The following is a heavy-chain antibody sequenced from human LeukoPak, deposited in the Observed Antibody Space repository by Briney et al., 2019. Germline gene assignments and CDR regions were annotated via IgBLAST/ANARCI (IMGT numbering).Heavy chain of an antibody. CDR3: ARDRYPKILYAEPSPPTVTIGVGRFDP. CDR2: IYYSGST. J-gene: IGHJ5*02. D-gene: IGHD4-17*01. CDR1: GGSISSYY. Sequence: SETLSLTCTVSGGSISSYYWSWIRQPPGKGLEWIGYIYYSGSTNYNPSLKSRVTISVDTSKNQFSLKLSSVTAADTAVYYCARDRYPKILYAEPSPPTVTIGVGRFDPWGQGTLVTVSS. V-gene: IGHV4-59*01.